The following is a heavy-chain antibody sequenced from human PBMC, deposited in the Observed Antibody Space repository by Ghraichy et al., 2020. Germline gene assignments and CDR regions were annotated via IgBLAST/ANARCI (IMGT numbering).Heavy chain of an antibody. CDR2: IYYSGST. CDR1: GGSISSYY. V-gene: IGHV4-59*01. Sequence: SETLSLTCTVSGGSISSYYWSWIRQPPGKGLEWIGYIYYSGSTNYNPSLKSRVTISVDTSKNQFSLKLSSVTAADTAVYYCARGLRTYYYDSSGYYYDPLGCYFDYWGQGTLVTVSS. J-gene: IGHJ4*02. D-gene: IGHD3-22*01. CDR3: ARGLRTYYYDSSGYYYDPLGCYFDY.